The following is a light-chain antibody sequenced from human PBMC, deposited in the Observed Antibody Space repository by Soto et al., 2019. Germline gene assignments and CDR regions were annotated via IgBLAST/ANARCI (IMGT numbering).Light chain of an antibody. CDR2: EVS. V-gene: IGLV2-14*01. J-gene: IGLJ1*01. CDR1: SSDVGGYNY. Sequence: QSALTQPASVSGSPGQSITIYCTGTSSDVGGYNYVSWYQQHPGKAPKLIIYEVSNRPSGVSNRFSGSQSGNTASLTTSGLQAEDEADYYCNSYTSKSTGVFGTGTKLTVL. CDR3: NSYTSKSTGV.